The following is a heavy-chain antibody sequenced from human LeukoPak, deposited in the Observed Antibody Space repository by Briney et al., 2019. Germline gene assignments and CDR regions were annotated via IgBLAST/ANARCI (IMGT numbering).Heavy chain of an antibody. CDR1: GYTLTELS. D-gene: IGHD4-23*01. CDR2: FDPEDGET. Sequence: ASVKVSCKFSGYTLTELSMHWVRQAPGKGLEWMGGFDPEDGETIYAQKFQGRVTMTEDTSTDTAYMELSSLRSEDTAVYYCATGLMTTVVTAGYDYWGQGTLVTVSS. J-gene: IGHJ4*02. CDR3: ATGLMTTVVTAGYDY. V-gene: IGHV1-24*01.